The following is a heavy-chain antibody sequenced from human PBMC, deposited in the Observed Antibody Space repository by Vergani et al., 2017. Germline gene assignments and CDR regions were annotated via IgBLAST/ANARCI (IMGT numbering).Heavy chain of an antibody. J-gene: IGHJ6*02. CDR3: STVSLALFSDYHGMDV. V-gene: IGHV1-45*02. Sequence: QRLLGQSGAEVKKTGASVKVACKATGYGFTFRYLHWVRQAPGQALEWMGWITPYNSYTRYAQKFQDRVIITWDRSTSTVYMALRSLRYDDTAIYYCSTVSLALFSDYHGMDVWGQGTTGTVS. D-gene: IGHD2-15*01. CDR1: GYGFTFRY. CDR2: ITPYNSYT.